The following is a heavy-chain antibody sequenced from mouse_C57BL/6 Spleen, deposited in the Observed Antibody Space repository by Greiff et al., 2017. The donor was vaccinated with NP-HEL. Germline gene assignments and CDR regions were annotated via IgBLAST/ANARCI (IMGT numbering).Heavy chain of an antibody. CDR3: ARPYDYDGDWYFDV. Sequence: DVKLVESGGDLVKPGGSLKLSCAASGFTFSSYGMSWVRQTPDKRLEWVATISSGGSYTYYPDSVKGRFTISRDNAKNTLYLQMSSLKSEDTAMYYCARPYDYDGDWYFDVWGTGTTVTVSS. D-gene: IGHD2-4*01. CDR2: ISSGGSYT. CDR1: GFTFSSYG. V-gene: IGHV5-6*02. J-gene: IGHJ1*03.